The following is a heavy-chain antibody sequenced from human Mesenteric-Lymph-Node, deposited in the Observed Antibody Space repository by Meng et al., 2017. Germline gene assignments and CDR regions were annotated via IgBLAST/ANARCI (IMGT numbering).Heavy chain of an antibody. CDR1: GGSISSGDYY. V-gene: IGHV4-30-4*01. CDR3: ARGPTTYFDY. CDR2: IYYSGST. J-gene: IGHJ4*02. D-gene: IGHD4-17*01. Sequence: QVQRQESGPGRVNPSQHLSLTCTVAGGSISSGDYYWSWIRQPPGQGLEWIGYIYYSGSTYYNPSLKSRVTISVDTSKNQFSLKLSSVTAADTAVYYCARGPTTYFDYWGQGTLVTVSS.